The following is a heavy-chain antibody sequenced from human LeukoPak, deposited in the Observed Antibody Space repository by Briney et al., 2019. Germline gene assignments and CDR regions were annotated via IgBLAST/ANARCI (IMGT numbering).Heavy chain of an antibody. V-gene: IGHV3-74*01. Sequence: GGSLRLSCAASGFTFSSYWMHWVRQAPGKGLVWVSRINSDGSSTTYADSVKGRFTISRDNAKNTLYLQMNSLRAEDTAVYYCARGRAGNYYNHNDYWGQGTLVTVSS. CDR3: ARGRAGNYYNHNDY. CDR2: INSDGSST. CDR1: GFTFSSYW. D-gene: IGHD3-10*01. J-gene: IGHJ4*01.